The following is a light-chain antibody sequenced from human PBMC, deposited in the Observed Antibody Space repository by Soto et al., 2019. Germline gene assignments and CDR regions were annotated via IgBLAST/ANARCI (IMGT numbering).Light chain of an antibody. J-gene: IGKJ1*01. CDR1: QSISSY. V-gene: IGKV1-39*01. CDR2: AAS. CDR3: QQSYSTPPWT. Sequence: DIQMTQSPSSLSASVGDRVTITCRASQSISSYLNWYQQKPGKAPKLLIYAASSLQSGVPSRFSGSGSGTDFTLTISSLQPEDFATYYCQQSYSTPPWTFGQRTMVDIK.